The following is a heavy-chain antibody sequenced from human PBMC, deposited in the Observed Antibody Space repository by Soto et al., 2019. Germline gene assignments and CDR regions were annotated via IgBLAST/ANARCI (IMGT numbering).Heavy chain of an antibody. CDR3: TSELSIFGVLNGHH. V-gene: IGHV3-73*01. CDR1: GVTFSGSA. J-gene: IGHJ4*03. CDR2: IRSKANSYAT. D-gene: IGHD3-3*01. Sequence: GGSLRLSCAASGVTFSGSAMHWVRQASGKGLEWVGRIRSKANSYATAYAASVKGRFTISRDDSKNTAYLQMNSLKTEDTVVYYCTSELSIFGVLNGHHWGQGTMVTVSS.